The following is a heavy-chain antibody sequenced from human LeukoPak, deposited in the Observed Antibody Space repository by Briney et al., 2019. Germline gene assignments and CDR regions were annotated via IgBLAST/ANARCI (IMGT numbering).Heavy chain of an antibody. CDR1: GYTFSGYY. V-gene: IGHV1-2*02. J-gene: IGHJ4*02. CDR3: ASRSPGGYYRGYVY. CDR2: INPNSGGT. D-gene: IGHD3-3*01. Sequence: GASVKVSCKASGYTFSGYYMFWVRQAPGQGLEWMGWINPNSGGTNYAQKFQGRVTMTRDTSISTAYMELSRLRSDDTAVYYCASRSPGGYYRGYVYWGQGTLVTVSS.